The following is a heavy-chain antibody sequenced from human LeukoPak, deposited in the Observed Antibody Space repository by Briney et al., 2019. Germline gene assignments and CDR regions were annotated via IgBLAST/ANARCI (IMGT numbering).Heavy chain of an antibody. Sequence: PGGSLRLSCAASGFTFSSYGMHWVRQAPGKGLEWVAFIRYDGSNKYYADSVKGRFTISRDNSKNTLYLQMNSLRAEDTAVCYCAKLPRLIFGVVIRPDYWGQGTLVTVSS. CDR1: GFTFSSYG. J-gene: IGHJ4*02. CDR2: IRYDGSNK. V-gene: IGHV3-30*02. D-gene: IGHD3-3*01. CDR3: AKLPRLIFGVVIRPDY.